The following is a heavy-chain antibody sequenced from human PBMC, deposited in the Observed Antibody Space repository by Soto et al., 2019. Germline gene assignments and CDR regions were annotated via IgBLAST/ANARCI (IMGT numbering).Heavy chain of an antibody. CDR3: ATVRYYDSSGYPFDY. CDR2: FDPEDGET. Sequence: ASVKVSCKVSGYTLTELSMHWVRQAPGKGLEWMGGFDPEDGETIYAKKIQGRITMTEDTYTDTTYMKLSSLRSEDSAVYYCATVRYYDSSGYPFDYWGQGTLVTVSS. J-gene: IGHJ4*02. D-gene: IGHD3-22*01. CDR1: GYTLTELS. V-gene: IGHV1-24*01.